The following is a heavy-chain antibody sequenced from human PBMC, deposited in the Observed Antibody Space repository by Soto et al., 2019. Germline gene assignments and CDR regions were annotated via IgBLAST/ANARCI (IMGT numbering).Heavy chain of an antibody. J-gene: IGHJ6*02. CDR2: IIPIFGTA. CDR1: GGTFSSYA. Sequence: QVQLVQSGAEVKKPGSSVKVSCKASGGTFSSYAISWVRQAPGQGLEWMGGIIPIFGTANYAQKFQGRVTITADESTSTAYMELSSLRSEDTAVYYCARERVDIVVVVAATGYYYGMDVWGQGTTVTVSS. D-gene: IGHD2-15*01. CDR3: ARERVDIVVVVAATGYYYGMDV. V-gene: IGHV1-69*01.